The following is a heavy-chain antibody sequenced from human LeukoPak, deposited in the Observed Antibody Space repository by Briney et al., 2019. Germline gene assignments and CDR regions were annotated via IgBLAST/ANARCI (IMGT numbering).Heavy chain of an antibody. CDR2: ISYDGSNK. V-gene: IGHV3-30-3*01. Sequence: GGSLRLSCAASRFTFSSYAMHWVRQAPGKGLEWVAVISYDGSNKYYADSVKGRFTISRDNSKNTLYLQMNSLRAEDTAVYYCARKDSGSYLNWGQGTLVTVSS. D-gene: IGHD1-26*01. J-gene: IGHJ4*02. CDR1: RFTFSSYA. CDR3: ARKDSGSYLN.